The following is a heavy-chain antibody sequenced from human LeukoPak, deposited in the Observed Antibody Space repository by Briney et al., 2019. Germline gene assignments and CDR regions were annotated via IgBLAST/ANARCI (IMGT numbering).Heavy chain of an antibody. CDR3: ARAKFSGSHPTDVTE. D-gene: IGHD1-26*01. J-gene: IGHJ4*02. CDR1: GGSISRGGYY. V-gene: IGHV4-31*03. Sequence: PSETLSLTCTVPGGSISRGGYYWSWIRQHPGKGLEWIGYIYYSGSTYYNPSLKSRVTISVDTSKNQFSLKLSSVTTADTAVYYCARAKFSGSHPTDVTEWGQGTLVTVSS. CDR2: IYYSGST.